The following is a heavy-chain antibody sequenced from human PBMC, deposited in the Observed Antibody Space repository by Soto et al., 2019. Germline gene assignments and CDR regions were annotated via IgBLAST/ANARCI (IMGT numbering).Heavy chain of an antibody. CDR1: GGSISSYY. J-gene: IGHJ6*02. V-gene: IGHV4-59*01. CDR2: IYYSGST. D-gene: IGHD6-13*01. CDR3: ARGGGSWYGYYYYGMDV. Sequence: PSETLSLTCTVSGGSISSYYWSWIRQPPGKGLEWIGYIYYSGSTNYNPSLKSRVTISVDTSKNQFSLKLSSVTAADTAVYYCARGGGSWYGYYYYGMDVWGQGTTDTVSS.